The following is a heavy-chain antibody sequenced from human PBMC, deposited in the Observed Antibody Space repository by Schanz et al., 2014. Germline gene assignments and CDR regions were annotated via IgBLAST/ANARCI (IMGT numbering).Heavy chain of an antibody. J-gene: IGHJ6*02. CDR3: ARDQGTGYLPILRPAYGMDV. CDR1: GGSISSSRYY. Sequence: QLQLQESGPGLAKPSETLSLTCSVSGGSISSSRYYWGWIRQSPGKGLEWIGYIHYSGSTYYNPSLNSQTSKSLDSAKSQFTLELSSATAADTALYCWARDQGTGYLPILRPAYGMDVWGQGTTVTVSS. D-gene: IGHD7-27*01. CDR2: IHYSGST. V-gene: IGHV4-31*01.